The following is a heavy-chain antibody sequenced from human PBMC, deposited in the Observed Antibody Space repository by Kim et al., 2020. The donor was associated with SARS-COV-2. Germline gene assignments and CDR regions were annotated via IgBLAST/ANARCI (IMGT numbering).Heavy chain of an antibody. CDR2: IIPVLGIT. J-gene: IGHJ4*02. Sequence: SVKVSCKTSGGTFNNYAIIWVRQAPGQGLEWMGRIIPVLGITNYAQSFQGRVTFVADKSTSTVHMDMSSLRSEDTAVYYCARAVGNGGNSDYWGQGTPVYVSS. CDR1: GGTFNNYA. D-gene: IGHD2-15*01. CDR3: ARAVGNGGNSDY. V-gene: IGHV1-69*04.